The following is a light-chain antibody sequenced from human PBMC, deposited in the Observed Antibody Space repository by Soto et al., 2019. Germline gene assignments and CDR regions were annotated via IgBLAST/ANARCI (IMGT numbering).Light chain of an antibody. J-gene: IGKJ5*01. CDR2: GAS. CDR1: QSVSSSY. CDR3: QQYSDLPMT. Sequence: EIWLTQSPGTLSLSPGERATLSCWASQSVSSSYLACYQQNTGQAPRLLIYGASRRATGIPDRFSGSAYGTDFTITISRMQPEDFEVYFCQQYSDLPMTFGHGTRLEI. V-gene: IGKV3-20*01.